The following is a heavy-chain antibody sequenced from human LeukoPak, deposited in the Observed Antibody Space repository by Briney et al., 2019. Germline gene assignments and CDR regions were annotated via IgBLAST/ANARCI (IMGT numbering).Heavy chain of an antibody. Sequence: GGSLRLSCAASGFTFSSYAMSWVRQAPGKGLEWVSAISGSGGSTYYADSVKGRFTIFRDNSKNTLYLQMNSLRAEDTAVYYCARSEQQLVRPFDYWGQGTLVTVSS. CDR3: ARSEQQLVRPFDY. D-gene: IGHD6-13*01. J-gene: IGHJ4*02. CDR1: GFTFSSYA. CDR2: ISGSGGST. V-gene: IGHV3-23*01.